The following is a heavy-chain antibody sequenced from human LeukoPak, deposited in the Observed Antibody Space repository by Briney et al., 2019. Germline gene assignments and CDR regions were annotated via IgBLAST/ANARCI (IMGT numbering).Heavy chain of an antibody. J-gene: IGHJ6*03. CDR3: TTGKDYYYYYMDV. CDR2: IKSKTDGGTT. Sequence: GGTLRLSCAASGFTFNTYGMSWVRQAPGKGLEWVGRIKSKTDGGTTDYAAPVKGRFTISRDDSKNTLYLQMNSLKTEDTAVYYCTTGKDYYYYYMDVWGKGTTVTVSS. V-gene: IGHV3-15*01. CDR1: GFTFNTYG.